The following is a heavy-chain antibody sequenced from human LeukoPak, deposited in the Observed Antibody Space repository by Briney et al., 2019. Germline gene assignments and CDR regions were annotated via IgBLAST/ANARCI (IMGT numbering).Heavy chain of an antibody. Sequence: PSETLSLTCAVYVGSFSGYYWSWIRPPPGKGLECIGEINYSGSTNYNPSLKRRVTISVDTSKTQFSLKLSSVTAADTAAYCCARGGGCSGGSCYFDYWGQGTLVTVSS. D-gene: IGHD2-15*01. V-gene: IGHV4-34*01. CDR1: VGSFSGYY. CDR3: ARGGGCSGGSCYFDY. J-gene: IGHJ4*02. CDR2: INYSGST.